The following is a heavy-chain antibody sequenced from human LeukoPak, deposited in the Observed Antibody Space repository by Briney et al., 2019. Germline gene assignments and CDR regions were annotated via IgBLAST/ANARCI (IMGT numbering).Heavy chain of an antibody. CDR2: ISSSSSYI. Sequence: KSGGSLRLSCAASGFTFSSYSMNWVRQAPGKGLEWVSSISSSSSYIYYADSVKGRFTISRDNAKNSLYLQMNSLRAEDTAVYYCAKGREYSSGWYQYYYYYYGMDVWGQGTTVTVSS. CDR1: GFTFSSYS. J-gene: IGHJ6*02. D-gene: IGHD6-19*01. CDR3: AKGREYSSGWYQYYYYYYGMDV. V-gene: IGHV3-21*04.